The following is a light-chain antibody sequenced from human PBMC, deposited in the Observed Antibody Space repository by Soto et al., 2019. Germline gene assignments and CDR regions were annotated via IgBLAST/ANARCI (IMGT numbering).Light chain of an antibody. Sequence: QSALTQPASVSGSPGQSITISCTGTSSDIGRYKFVSWYQHHPGKAPKLLIYDVTNRPSGVSNRFSGSKSGNTASLTISGLQADDEADYYCCSYSPSKANVFGTGTKLTVL. J-gene: IGLJ1*01. CDR3: CSYSPSKANV. V-gene: IGLV2-14*03. CDR2: DVT. CDR1: SSDIGRYKF.